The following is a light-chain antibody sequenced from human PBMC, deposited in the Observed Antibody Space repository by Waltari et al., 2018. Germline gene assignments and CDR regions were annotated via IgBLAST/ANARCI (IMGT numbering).Light chain of an antibody. Sequence: QPVLTQPPSSSASSGDSARLTCTLPSDINVGNFIIYWYQQKPGSPPRFLLYYKSDSEKAQGSGVPSRFSGSKDASANAGILLISGLQSEDEADYYCMFWPNNVWVFGGGTKLTVL. CDR2: YKSDSEK. CDR1: SDINVGNFI. V-gene: IGLV5-37*01. CDR3: MFWPNNVWV. J-gene: IGLJ3*02.